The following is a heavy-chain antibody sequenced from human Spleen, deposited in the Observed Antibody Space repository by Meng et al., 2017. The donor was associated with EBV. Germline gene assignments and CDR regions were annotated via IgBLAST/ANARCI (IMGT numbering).Heavy chain of an antibody. CDR2: IYHSGST. J-gene: IGHJ5*02. V-gene: IGHV4-4*02. CDR1: GDSISSSNW. CDR3: ARDRGAQYSGWFDP. D-gene: IGHD6-6*01. Sequence: QVQLPESGPGLVKPSDALSLTWAVSGDSISSSNWWSWVRQPPGKGLEWIGEIYHSGSTNYNPSLKSRVTISIDKSENQFSLKLTSVTAADTALYYCARDRGAQYSGWFDPWGPGTLVTVSS.